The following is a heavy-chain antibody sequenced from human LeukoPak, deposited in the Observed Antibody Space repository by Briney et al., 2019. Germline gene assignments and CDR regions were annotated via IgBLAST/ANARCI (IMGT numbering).Heavy chain of an antibody. Sequence: GGSLRLSCAASGFTFSNYVMNWVRQAPGKGLEWVSSISGSGGETFYADSVKGRFTISRDNSKHTLYLQMNSLRADDTALYYCVRRDIYSTSSWGAFDIWGQGTLVTVTS. D-gene: IGHD6-6*01. CDR2: ISGSGGET. V-gene: IGHV3-23*01. CDR1: GFTFSNYV. J-gene: IGHJ3*02. CDR3: VRRDIYSTSSWGAFDI.